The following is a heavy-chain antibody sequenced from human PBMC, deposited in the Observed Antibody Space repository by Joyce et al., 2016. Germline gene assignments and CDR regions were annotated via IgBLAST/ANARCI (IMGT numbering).Heavy chain of an antibody. CDR2: IVVGSGNT. J-gene: IGHJ3*02. V-gene: IGHV1-58*02. CDR1: GFTFTSSA. CDR3: AAAPDYYDSSGYYYSAFDI. D-gene: IGHD3-22*01. Sequence: QMQLVQSGPEVKKPGTSVKVSCKASGFTFTSSAMQWVRQARGQRLEGIGWIVVGSGNTNYAQKFQERVTITRDMSTSTAYMELSSLRSEDTAVYYCAAAPDYYDSSGYYYSAFDIWGQGTMVTVSS.